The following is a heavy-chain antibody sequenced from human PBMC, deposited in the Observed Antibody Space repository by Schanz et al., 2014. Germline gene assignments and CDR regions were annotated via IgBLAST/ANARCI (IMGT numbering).Heavy chain of an antibody. Sequence: EVELVESGGGLVQPGGSLRLSCAASGFSFSDHAMDWVRQAAGKGLEWVSAISGSGGSTYYADSVKGRFTISRDSSKNTLYLQMSSLRADDTAVYYCAKAADWPVTRFDPWGQGTLVTVSS. D-gene: IGHD3-9*01. CDR3: AKAADWPVTRFDP. CDR2: ISGSGGST. J-gene: IGHJ5*02. CDR1: GFSFSDHA. V-gene: IGHV3-23*04.